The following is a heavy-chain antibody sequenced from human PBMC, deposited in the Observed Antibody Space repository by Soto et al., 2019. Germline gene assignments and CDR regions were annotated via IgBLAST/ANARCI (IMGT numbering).Heavy chain of an antibody. Sequence: QVQLVESGGGVVQPGRSLRLSCAASGFTFSSYAMHWVRQAPGKGLEWVAVISYDGSNKYYADSVKGRFTISRDNSKNTLYLQMNSLRAEDTAVYYCARDIPRYCTNGLCYTGGTIDYWGQGTLVTVSS. D-gene: IGHD2-8*01. V-gene: IGHV3-30-3*01. J-gene: IGHJ4*02. CDR2: ISYDGSNK. CDR1: GFTFSSYA. CDR3: ARDIPRYCTNGLCYTGGTIDY.